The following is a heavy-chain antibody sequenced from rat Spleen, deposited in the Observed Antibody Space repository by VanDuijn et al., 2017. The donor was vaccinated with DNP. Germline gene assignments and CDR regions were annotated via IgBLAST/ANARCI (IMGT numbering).Heavy chain of an antibody. CDR3: ARWVRYFDN. V-gene: IGHV3-1*01. CDR2: IRYSGST. D-gene: IGHD1-1*01. Sequence: EVQLQESGPGLVKPSQSLSLTCSVTGYSITSNYWGWIRKFPGNKMEWMAYIRYSGSTSYKPSLKSRISITRDTSKNQFFLQLNSVNTEDTATYYCARWVRYFDNWGQGVMVTVSS. CDR1: GYSITSNY. J-gene: IGHJ2*01.